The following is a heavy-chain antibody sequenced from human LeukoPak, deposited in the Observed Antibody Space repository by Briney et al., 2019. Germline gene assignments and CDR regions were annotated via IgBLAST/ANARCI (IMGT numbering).Heavy chain of an antibody. D-gene: IGHD2-15*01. V-gene: IGHV4-59*08. Sequence: SETLSLTCTVSGGSISTFHWSWIRQPPGRGLEWIGFKNNTGSTNYNPSLNSRVTISVDTSKNQFFLKLSSVTAADTAVYYCARHVHCSGGSCYRYGMDGWGQGTTVTVSS. CDR1: GGSISTFH. J-gene: IGHJ6*02. CDR2: KNNTGST. CDR3: ARHVHCSGGSCYRYGMDG.